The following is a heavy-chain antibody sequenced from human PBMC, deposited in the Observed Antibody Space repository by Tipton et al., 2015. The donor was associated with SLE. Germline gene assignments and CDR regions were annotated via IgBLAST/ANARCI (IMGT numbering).Heavy chain of an antibody. V-gene: IGHV1-46*01. J-gene: IGHJ4*02. CDR2: INPSGAST. CDR1: GFTFSNYY. Sequence: QLVQSGAEVKKPGASVKVSCKASGFTFSNYYMHWVRQAPGQGLEWMGVINPSGASTTYAQKLQGRVTMTRDTSTSTLYMELSSLTSEDTAFYYCARDNADCWGQGTLVTVSS. CDR3: ARDNADC.